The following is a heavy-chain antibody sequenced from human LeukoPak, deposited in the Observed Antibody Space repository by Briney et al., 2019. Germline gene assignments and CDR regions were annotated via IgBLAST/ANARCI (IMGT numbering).Heavy chain of an antibody. CDR1: GYTFINYD. V-gene: IGHV1-8*02. D-gene: IGHD1-1*01. CDR3: AREDILRTGTRGYYYYYYMDV. Sequence: AASVKVSCKASGYTFINYDLNWVRQAPGQGLEWMGWLNPNSGDTGYAQKFQGRVTITRDTSITTAYLELSSLGSEDTAVYYCAREDILRTGTRGYYYYYYMDVWGKGTTVTVSS. CDR2: LNPNSGDT. J-gene: IGHJ6*03.